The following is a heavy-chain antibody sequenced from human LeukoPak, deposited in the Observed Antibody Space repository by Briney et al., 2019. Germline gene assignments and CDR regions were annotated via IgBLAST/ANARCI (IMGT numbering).Heavy chain of an antibody. V-gene: IGHV4-4*07. D-gene: IGHD1-1*01. CDR2: IYTSGST. CDR3: ARGESWNALNY. J-gene: IGHJ4*02. CDR1: GGFISSYY. Sequence: SETLSLTCTVSGGFISSYYWSWIRQPAGKGLEWIGRIYTSGSTNYNPSLKSRVTISVDTSKNQFSLKLSSVTAADTAVYYCARGESWNALNYWGQGTLVAVSS.